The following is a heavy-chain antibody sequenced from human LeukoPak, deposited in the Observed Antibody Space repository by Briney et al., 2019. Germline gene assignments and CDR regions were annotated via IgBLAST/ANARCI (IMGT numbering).Heavy chain of an antibody. D-gene: IGHD6-19*01. CDR3: ARAVAGTVDY. Sequence: SETLSLTCAAYGGSFSGYYWSWIRQPPGKGLEWIGEINHSGSTNYNPSLKSRVTISVDTSKNQFSLKLSSVTAADTAVYYCARAVAGTVDYWGQGTLVTVSS. J-gene: IGHJ4*02. CDR1: GGSFSGYY. V-gene: IGHV4-34*01. CDR2: INHSGST.